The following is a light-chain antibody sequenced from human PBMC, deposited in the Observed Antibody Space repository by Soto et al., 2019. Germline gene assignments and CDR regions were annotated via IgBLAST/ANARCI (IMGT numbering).Light chain of an antibody. J-gene: IGKJ1*01. Sequence: DIVMTQSPATMSVSPGERDALSGRASQSVSSKLAWYRQRPGQAPRLVIYDTSTRATGVPARFSGSGSGTEFTLTISSLQSEDFGVYYCQQYYSYPMTFGQGTTVDIK. CDR3: QQYYSYPMT. V-gene: IGKV3-15*01. CDR1: QSVSSK. CDR2: DTS.